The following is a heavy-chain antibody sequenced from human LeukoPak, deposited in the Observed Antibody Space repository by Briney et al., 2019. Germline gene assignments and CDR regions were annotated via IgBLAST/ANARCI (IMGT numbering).Heavy chain of an antibody. J-gene: IGHJ4*02. CDR3: ARVRSGWYYFDY. CDR1: GGSICGGDYY. V-gene: IGHV4-30-4*01. D-gene: IGHD6-19*01. CDR2: IDYRGST. Sequence: SETLSLTSTVSGGSICGGDYYWRWIRQPPGRGLGWNGYIDYRGSTYKNPSLKSRATISVNTSKNQFFLKLSSVTAADPAVYNGARVRSGWYYFDYWGQGTLVTVSS.